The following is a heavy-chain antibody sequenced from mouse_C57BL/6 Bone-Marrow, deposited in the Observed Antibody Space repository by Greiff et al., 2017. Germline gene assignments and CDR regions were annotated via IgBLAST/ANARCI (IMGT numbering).Heavy chain of an antibody. CDR3: ARSIYYGSILDY. D-gene: IGHD1-1*01. V-gene: IGHV1-69*01. CDR2: IDPSDSYT. J-gene: IGHJ2*01. CDR1: GYTFTSYW. Sequence: QVQLQQPGAELVMPGASVKLSCKASGYTFTSYWMHWVKQRPGQGLEWIGEIDPSDSYTNYNQKFKGKSTLTVDKSSSTAYMQLSSLTSEDSAVYDCARSIYYGSILDYWGQRTTLTVSS.